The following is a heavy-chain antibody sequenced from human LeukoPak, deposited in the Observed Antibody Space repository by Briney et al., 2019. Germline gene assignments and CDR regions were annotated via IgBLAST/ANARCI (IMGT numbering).Heavy chain of an antibody. CDR2: ISYDGSNK. D-gene: IGHD3-10*01. J-gene: IGHJ4*02. V-gene: IGHV3-30*18. CDR3: AKDLEHYHGSGRDY. CDR1: GFTFSSYG. Sequence: GGSLRLSCAASGFTFSSYGMHWVRQAPGKGLEWVAVISYDGSNKCYADSVKGRFTISRDNSKNTLYLQMNSLRAEDTAVYYCAKDLEHYHGSGRDYWGQGTLVTVSS.